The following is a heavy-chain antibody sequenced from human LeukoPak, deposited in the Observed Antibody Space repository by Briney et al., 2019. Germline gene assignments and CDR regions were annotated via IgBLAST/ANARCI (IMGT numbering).Heavy chain of an antibody. Sequence: ASVKVSCKASGYTFTGYYMHWVRQAPGQGLEWMGWINPKSGGTNYAQKFQGRVTMTRDTSISTAYMELSRLRSDDTAFYYCARYYGSGIYGYFDYWGQGTLVTVSS. D-gene: IGHD3-10*01. CDR2: INPKSGGT. CDR1: GYTFTGYY. J-gene: IGHJ4*02. CDR3: ARYYGSGIYGYFDY. V-gene: IGHV1-2*02.